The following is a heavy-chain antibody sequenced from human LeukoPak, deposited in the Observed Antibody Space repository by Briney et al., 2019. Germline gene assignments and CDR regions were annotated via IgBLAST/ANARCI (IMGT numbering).Heavy chain of an antibody. Sequence: GASVKVSCKASGGTFIGYAISWVRQAPGQGLEWMGGIIPIFGTANYAQKFQGRVTITADESTSTAYMELSSLRSEDTAVYYCARGTDIAAAGSVVDYWGQGTLVTVSS. V-gene: IGHV1-69*13. D-gene: IGHD6-13*01. CDR2: IIPIFGTA. CDR3: ARGTDIAAAGSVVDY. CDR1: GGTFIGYA. J-gene: IGHJ4*02.